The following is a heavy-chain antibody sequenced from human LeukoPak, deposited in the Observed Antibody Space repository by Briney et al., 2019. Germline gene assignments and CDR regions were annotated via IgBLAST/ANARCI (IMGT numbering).Heavy chain of an antibody. CDR2: ITHKADSYTT. CDR3: ASLTYYFDSSGYYPGYFQH. CDR1: GFTFSDHF. Sequence: GGSLRLSCVASGFTFSDHFIDWVRQAPGKGLEWVGRITHKADSYTTYYPASMEGRFTISRDDSKNSVYLQMNSLKSEDTAVYYCASLTYYFDSSGYYPGYFQHWGQGTLVTVSS. V-gene: IGHV3-72*01. D-gene: IGHD3-22*01. J-gene: IGHJ1*01.